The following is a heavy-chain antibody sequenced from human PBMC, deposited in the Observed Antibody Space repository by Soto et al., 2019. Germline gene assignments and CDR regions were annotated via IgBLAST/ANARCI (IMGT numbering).Heavy chain of an antibody. CDR3: AKILGAARLRLYSYGMDV. CDR2: IYYSGST. CDR1: GGSISSYY. D-gene: IGHD6-6*01. Sequence: PSETLSLTCTVSGGSISSYYWGWIRQPPGKGLEWIGYIYYSGSTNYNPSLKSRVTISVDTSKNQFSLKLSSVTAADTAVYYCAKILGAARLRLYSYGMDVWGQGTTVTVSS. J-gene: IGHJ6*02. V-gene: IGHV4-59*12.